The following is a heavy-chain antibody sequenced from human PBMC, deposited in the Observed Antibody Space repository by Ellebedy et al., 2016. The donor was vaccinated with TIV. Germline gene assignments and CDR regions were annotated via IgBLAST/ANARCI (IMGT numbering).Heavy chain of an antibody. J-gene: IGHJ4*02. CDR3: AKYPDYGDYFDY. D-gene: IGHD4-17*01. CDR2: ISYDGSNK. Sequence: GESLKISCAASGFTFSSYAMHWVRQAPGKGLEWVAVISYDGSNKYYADSVKGRFTISRDNSKNTLYLQMNSLRAEDTAVYYCAKYPDYGDYFDYWGQGTLVTVSS. CDR1: GFTFSSYA. V-gene: IGHV3-30-3*02.